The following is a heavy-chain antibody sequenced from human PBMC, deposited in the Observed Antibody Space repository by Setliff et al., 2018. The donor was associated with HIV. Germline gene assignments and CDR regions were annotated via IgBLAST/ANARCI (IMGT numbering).Heavy chain of an antibody. J-gene: IGHJ3*02. Sequence: ASVKVSCKASGYNFTGYHIHWVRQAPGQGPERMGWDNPDNVVLKSAQKFQGGVTMTRDTSINTAYMELSSLKSDDTAVYYCASPSFWGSGARNIDAFDMWGQGTLVTVSS. D-gene: IGHD7-27*01. CDR3: ASPSFWGSGARNIDAFDM. CDR2: DNPDNVVL. CDR1: GYNFTGYH. V-gene: IGHV1-2*02.